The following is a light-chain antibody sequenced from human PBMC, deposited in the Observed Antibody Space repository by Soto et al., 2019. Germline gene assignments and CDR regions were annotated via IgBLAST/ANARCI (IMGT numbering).Light chain of an antibody. V-gene: IGKV3-20*01. Sequence: EIVLTQSPGTLSLSPGERATLSCRASQSVGTYLAWYQVKPGQAPRLLIFGASIRATGIPDRFIGSGSGTDFTLTISRLEPEDFAVYYCQHYVTSLTTFGQGTKVDIK. CDR2: GAS. CDR1: QSVGTY. J-gene: IGKJ1*01. CDR3: QHYVTSLTT.